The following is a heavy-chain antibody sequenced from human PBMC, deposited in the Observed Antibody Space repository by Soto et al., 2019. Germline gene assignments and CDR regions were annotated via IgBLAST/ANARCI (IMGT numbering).Heavy chain of an antibody. J-gene: IGHJ6*02. CDR3: ASIADCSTTSCSFLSRFHVRGYYYYYGLYV. Sequence: VASVKVSCKASAYTFTSYGITWVRQAPGQGLEWVGWISAYNGNSNYAQKYEGRVTMTTDTSTSTAYMKLSSLRSDDTAVYYCASIADCSTTSCSFLSRFHVRGYYYYYGLYVWG. CDR2: ISAYNGNS. V-gene: IGHV1-18*04. CDR1: AYTFTSYG. D-gene: IGHD2-2*01.